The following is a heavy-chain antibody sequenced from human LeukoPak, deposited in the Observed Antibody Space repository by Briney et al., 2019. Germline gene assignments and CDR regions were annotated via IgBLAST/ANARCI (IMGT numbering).Heavy chain of an antibody. V-gene: IGHV4-61*02. CDR2: IYTSGST. Sequence: PSETLSLTCAVSGGSISSGGYSWSWIRQPPGKGLEWIGRIYTSGSTNYNPSLKSRVTMSVDTSKNQFSLKLSSVTAADTAVYYCAGDRDYYYYGMDVWGQGTTVTVSS. CDR3: AGDRDYYYYGMDV. CDR1: GGSISSGGYS. J-gene: IGHJ6*02.